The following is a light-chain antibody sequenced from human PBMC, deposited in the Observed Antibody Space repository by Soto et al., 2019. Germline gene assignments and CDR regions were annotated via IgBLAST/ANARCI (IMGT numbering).Light chain of an antibody. CDR3: QQLFIYPPT. V-gene: IGKV1-9*01. J-gene: IGKJ3*01. CDR2: GAS. Sequence: IQLTQSPSSLSASVGDRVTITCRASQAIINYLAWYQQKPGKAPQLLIYGASTLQSGVPSRFSGSGSGTHFTLSVSSLQPEDFATYYGQQLFIYPPTFGPGTKVDI. CDR1: QAIINY.